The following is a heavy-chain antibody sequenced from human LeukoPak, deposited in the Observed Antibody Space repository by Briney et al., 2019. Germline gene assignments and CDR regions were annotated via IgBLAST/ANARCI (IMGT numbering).Heavy chain of an antibody. Sequence: PGGSLRLSCAASGFTFSSYWMSWVRQAPGKGLEWVANIKQDGSEKYYVDSVKGRFTISRDNAKNSLYLQMNSLRAEDTAVYHCAKYYYDSSGYYYGMDVWGQGTTVTVSS. J-gene: IGHJ6*02. CDR2: IKQDGSEK. CDR1: GFTFSSYW. D-gene: IGHD3-22*01. V-gene: IGHV3-7*01. CDR3: AKYYYDSSGYYYGMDV.